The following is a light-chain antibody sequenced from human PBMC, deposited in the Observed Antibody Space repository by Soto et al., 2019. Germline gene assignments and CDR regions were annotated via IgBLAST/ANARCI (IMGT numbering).Light chain of an antibody. CDR3: QQYNNWPYT. V-gene: IGKV3-15*01. CDR1: QSVSSN. CDR2: GAS. Sequence: EIVITQSPATLSVSPGERATLSCRASQSVSSNLAWYQQKPGQAPRLLIYGASTRATGIPARFSGSGSGTEFTLTISSLQSGDFAVYYCQQYNNWPYTFGQGTKVDIK. J-gene: IGKJ2*01.